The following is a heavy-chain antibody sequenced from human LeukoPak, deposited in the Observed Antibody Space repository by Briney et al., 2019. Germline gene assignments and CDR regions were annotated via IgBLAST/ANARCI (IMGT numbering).Heavy chain of an antibody. D-gene: IGHD4-17*01. CDR2: IYYTGST. CDR1: GGSISGYY. Sequence: SETLSLTCTVSGGSISGYYWNWIRQPPGKGLEWIGYIYYTGSTNYNPSLKSRVTISVDTSQNQFSLKVSSVTTADTAVYYCVRSKSGTYGWFDPWGQGTLVTVSS. J-gene: IGHJ5*02. CDR3: VRSKSGTYGWFDP. V-gene: IGHV4-59*01.